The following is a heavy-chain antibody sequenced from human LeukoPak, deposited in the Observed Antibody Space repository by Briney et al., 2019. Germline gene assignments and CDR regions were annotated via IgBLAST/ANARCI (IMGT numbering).Heavy chain of an antibody. CDR1: GGTFSSYA. V-gene: IGHV1-69*13. CDR3: ARSTYSYDSSGYYYQLHRFDY. J-gene: IGHJ4*02. Sequence: ASVKVSCKAFGGTFSSYAISWVRQAPGQGLEWMGGIIPIFGTANYAQKFQGRVTITADESTNTAYLELRSLRSDDTAVYYCARSTYSYDSSGYYYQLHRFDYWGQGTLVTVSS. CDR2: IIPIFGTA. D-gene: IGHD3-22*01.